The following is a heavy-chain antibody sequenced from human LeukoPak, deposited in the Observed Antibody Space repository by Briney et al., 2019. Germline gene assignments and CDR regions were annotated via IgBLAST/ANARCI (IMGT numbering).Heavy chain of an antibody. V-gene: IGHV1-18*01. CDR1: GYTFTSYG. CDR3: ARDRGIAARYYYYYYGMDV. J-gene: IGHJ6*02. CDR2: ISAYNGNT. Sequence: ASVKVSCKASGYTFTSYGIRWVRQAPGQGLEWMGWISAYNGNTNYAQKLQGRVTMTTDTSTSTAYMELRSLRSDDTAVYYCARDRGIAARYYYYYYGMDVWGQGTTVTVSS. D-gene: IGHD6-6*01.